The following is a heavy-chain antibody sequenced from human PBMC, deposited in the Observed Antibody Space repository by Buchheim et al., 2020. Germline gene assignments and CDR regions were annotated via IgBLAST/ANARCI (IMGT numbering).Heavy chain of an antibody. D-gene: IGHD3-16*01. CDR3: ARQWGTSDSFYL. CDR2: ITYDGSHN. Sequence: QEQLAESGGGVVRPGGDLRISCTASGFPFETYSMFWVRQSPGKGLEWLARITYDGSHNTYAESVKGRFAVSRDNSKSELYLNLNSLRSEDTAMYFCARQWGTSDSFYLWGQGT. CDR1: GFPFETYS. V-gene: IGHV3-30*09. J-gene: IGHJ3*01.